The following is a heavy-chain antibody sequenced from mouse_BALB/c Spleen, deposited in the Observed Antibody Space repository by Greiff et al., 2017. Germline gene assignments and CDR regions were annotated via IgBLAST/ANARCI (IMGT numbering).Heavy chain of an antibody. V-gene: IGHV1-69*02. CDR3: ARLRAYGNYSYFDY. CDR2: IDPSDSET. D-gene: IGHD2-1*01. CDR1: GYTFTSYW. J-gene: IGHJ2*01. Sequence: QVQLQQPGAELVKPGAPVKLSCKASGYTFTSYWMNWVKQRPGRGLEWIGRIDPSDSETHYNQKFKDKATLTVDKSSSTAYIQLSSLTSEDSAVYYCARLRAYGNYSYFDYWGQGTTLTVSS.